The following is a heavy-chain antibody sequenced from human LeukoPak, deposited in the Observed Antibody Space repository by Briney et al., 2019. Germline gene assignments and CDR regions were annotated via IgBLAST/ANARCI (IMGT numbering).Heavy chain of an antibody. D-gene: IGHD6-13*01. J-gene: IGHJ4*02. CDR3: AMEIAAPLCFDY. Sequence: GGSLTLSCAASRFTFSSYAMSWVRQAPGKGLEWVSAISGSGGSTYYADSVKGRFTISRDNSKTTLYLQMNRLRAADTAVYYCAMEIAAPLCFDYWGQGTLVTVSS. CDR2: ISGSGGST. V-gene: IGHV3-23*01. CDR1: RFTFSSYA.